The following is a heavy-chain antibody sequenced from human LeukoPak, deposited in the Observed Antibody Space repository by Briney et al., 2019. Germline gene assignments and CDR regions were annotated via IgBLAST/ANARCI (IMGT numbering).Heavy chain of an antibody. J-gene: IGHJ4*02. V-gene: IGHV3-30*04. D-gene: IGHD1-26*01. CDR3: AKGFRVGATAGRNYFDY. CDR1: GFTFSTYA. CDR2: ISYDGSNK. Sequence: PGGSLRLSCAASGFTFSTYAMHWVRQAPGKGLEWVAVISYDGSNKYYADSVKGRFTISRDNSKNTLYLQMNSLRAEDTAVYYCAKGFRVGATAGRNYFDYWGQGTLVTVSS.